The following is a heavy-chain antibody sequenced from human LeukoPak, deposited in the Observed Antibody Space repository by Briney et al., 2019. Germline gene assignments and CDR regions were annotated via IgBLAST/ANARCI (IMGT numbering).Heavy chain of an antibody. V-gene: IGHV4-4*07. CDR3: ARDGTMVRGVIIGVSAFDI. J-gene: IGHJ3*02. CDR1: GGSISSYY. CDR2: IYTSGST. D-gene: IGHD3-10*01. Sequence: SETLSLTCTVSGGSISSYYWSWIRQPAGKGLEWIGRIYTSGSTNYNPSLKSRVTMSVDTSKNQFPLKLSSVTAADTAVYYCARDGTMVRGVIIGVSAFDIWGQGTMVTVSS.